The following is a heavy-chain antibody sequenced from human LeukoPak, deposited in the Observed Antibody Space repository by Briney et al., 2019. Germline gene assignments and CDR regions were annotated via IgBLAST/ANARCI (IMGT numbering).Heavy chain of an antibody. Sequence: ASVKVSCKASGYTFTGYYMHWVRQAPGQGLEWMGWINPNSGGTNYAQKFQGWVTMTRDTSISTAYMELSRLRSDDTAVYYCARDYSSSWYSGFDPWGQGTLVPVSS. CDR1: GYTFTGYY. J-gene: IGHJ5*02. V-gene: IGHV1-2*04. CDR2: INPNSGGT. D-gene: IGHD6-13*01. CDR3: ARDYSSSWYSGFDP.